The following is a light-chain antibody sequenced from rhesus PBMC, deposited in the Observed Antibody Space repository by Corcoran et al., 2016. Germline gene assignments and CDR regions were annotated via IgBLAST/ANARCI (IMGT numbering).Light chain of an antibody. V-gene: IGKV3-10*01. CDR3: YQHSSGYS. CDR1: QSVSNY. CDR2: DVS. J-gene: IGKJ2*01. Sequence: QVILTQSPATLSLSPGERATLSCRASQSVSNYLAWYQQKPGQAPRLLIYDVSSRATGIPDRFSGSGSGTDCTLPISSLEPEDVGVYHCYQHSSGYSFGQGTKVEIK.